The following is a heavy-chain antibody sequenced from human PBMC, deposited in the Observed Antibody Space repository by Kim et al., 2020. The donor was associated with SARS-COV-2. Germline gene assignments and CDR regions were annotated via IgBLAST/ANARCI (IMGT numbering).Heavy chain of an antibody. V-gene: IGHV4-39*01. CDR1: GGSISSSSYY. CDR3: ARQLKVAIVVVPAAIREPAPGGVDY. D-gene: IGHD2-2*02. J-gene: IGHJ4*02. Sequence: SETLSLTCTVSGGSISSSSYYWGWIRQPPGKGLEWIGSIYYSGSTYYNPSLKSRVTISVDTSKNQFSLKLSSVTAADTAVYYCARQLKVAIVVVPAAIREPAPGGVDYWGQGTLVTVSS. CDR2: IYYSGST.